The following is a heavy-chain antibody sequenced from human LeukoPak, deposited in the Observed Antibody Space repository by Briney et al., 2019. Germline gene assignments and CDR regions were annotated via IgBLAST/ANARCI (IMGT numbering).Heavy chain of an antibody. V-gene: IGHV3-11*01. Sequence: TGGSLRLSCAASGFTFSDYYMSWIRRAPGKGLEWVSYISSSGSTIYYADSVKGRFTISRDNAKNSLYLQMNSLGAEDTAVYYCARASHDTYYYDSSGYTRDIWGQGTMVTVSS. CDR3: ARASHDTYYYDSSGYTRDI. CDR1: GFTFSDYY. CDR2: ISSSGSTI. J-gene: IGHJ3*02. D-gene: IGHD3-22*01.